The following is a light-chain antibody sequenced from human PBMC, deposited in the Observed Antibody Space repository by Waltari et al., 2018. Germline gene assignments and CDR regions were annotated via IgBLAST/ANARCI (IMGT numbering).Light chain of an antibody. V-gene: IGLV1-47*02. CDR2: ANS. Sequence: QSVLTQPPSESGTPGQRITTSCSGGSSNIGRNYVFWYQKLPGTAPKLLIDANSQRPSGFPDRVSGSKSGPSASLAISGRRPEDVADYYCAAWDGGLSNWLFGGGTRLTVL. J-gene: IGLJ3*02. CDR3: AAWDGGLSNWL. CDR1: SSNIGRNY.